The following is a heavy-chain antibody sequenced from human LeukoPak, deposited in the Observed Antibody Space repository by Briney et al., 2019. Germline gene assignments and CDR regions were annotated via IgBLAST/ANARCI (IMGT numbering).Heavy chain of an antibody. CDR3: ERVIATRPHYHYYMDV. J-gene: IGHJ6*03. Sequence: GGSLRLSCAASGFTFSEHYMSWIRQAPGKGVEWVSYISNSGGTIYYADSVKGRFTISRGNAENSLYLQMNSLRAEDTAVYYCERVIATRPHYHYYMDVWGKGTTVTVSS. CDR1: GFTFSEHY. V-gene: IGHV3-11*04. D-gene: IGHD6-6*01. CDR2: ISNSGGTI.